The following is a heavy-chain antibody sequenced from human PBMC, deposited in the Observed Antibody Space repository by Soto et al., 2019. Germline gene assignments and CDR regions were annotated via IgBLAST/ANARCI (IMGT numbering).Heavy chain of an antibody. Sequence: YWSWIRQPPGKGLEWIGYISYSGTTYYKPSLRSRITISLDTSKNQFSLRLASVTAADTAVYYCARTNYDYVWGSYRFDYWGQGTLVTVSS. CDR3: ARTNYDYVWGSYRFDY. J-gene: IGHJ4*02. D-gene: IGHD3-16*02. V-gene: IGHV4-30-4*01. CDR1: Y. CDR2: ISYSGTT.